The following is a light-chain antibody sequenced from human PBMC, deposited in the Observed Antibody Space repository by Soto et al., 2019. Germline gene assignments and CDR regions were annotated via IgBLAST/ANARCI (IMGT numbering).Light chain of an antibody. J-gene: IGKJ1*01. CDR1: QSVTTNY. CDR2: GAS. Sequence: ETVFTQSAGTLSLSPEETAPLPCKASQSVTTNYLAWYQQKPGQAPRLLIFGASGRATGIPDRFSGSGSGTDFTLTISRLEPEDFAVYYCQLYGPSLTWTFGQGPRWIS. CDR3: QLYGPSLTWT. V-gene: IGKV3-20*01.